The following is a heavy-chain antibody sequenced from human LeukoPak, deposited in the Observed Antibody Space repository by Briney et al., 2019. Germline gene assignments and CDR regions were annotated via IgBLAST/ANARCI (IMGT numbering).Heavy chain of an antibody. J-gene: IGHJ4*02. Sequence: SETLSLTCTVSGGSIRSYYWNWIRQPPGKGLEWVGYIYDSGSTNYNPSLKSRVTISVDMSKNQFSLKLSSVTAADTAVYYCARLSSGSYLPDSWGQGTLVTVSS. CDR3: ARLSSGSYLPDS. CDR1: GGSIRSYY. D-gene: IGHD3-22*01. CDR2: IYDSGST. V-gene: IGHV4-59*12.